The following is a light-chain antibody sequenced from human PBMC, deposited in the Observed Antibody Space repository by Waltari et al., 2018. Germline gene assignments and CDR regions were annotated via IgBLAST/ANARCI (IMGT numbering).Light chain of an antibody. Sequence: DIQMTQSPSTLSASVGDRVTITCRASQTVDKWLAWYQQKPGKVPKVLISKASSLESGVPSRFSGSGSGTDFTLSISSLQLDDFATYYCQQYYNYSWTFGQATKVDIK. CDR3: QQYYNYSWT. CDR2: KAS. J-gene: IGKJ1*01. V-gene: IGKV1-5*03. CDR1: QTVDKW.